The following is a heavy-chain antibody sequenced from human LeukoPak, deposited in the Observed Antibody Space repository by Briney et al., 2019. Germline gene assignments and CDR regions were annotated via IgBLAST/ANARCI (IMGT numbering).Heavy chain of an antibody. CDR3: AKDRQQLGRSFDY. CDR2: ISGSGGST. V-gene: IGHV3-23*01. CDR1: GFTFSSYG. D-gene: IGHD6-13*01. Sequence: GGSLRLSCAASGFTFSSYGMSWVRQAPGKGLEWVSAISGSGGSTYYADSVKGRFTISRDNSKNTLYLQMNSLRAEDTAVYYCAKDRQQLGRSFDYWGQGTLVTVSS. J-gene: IGHJ4*02.